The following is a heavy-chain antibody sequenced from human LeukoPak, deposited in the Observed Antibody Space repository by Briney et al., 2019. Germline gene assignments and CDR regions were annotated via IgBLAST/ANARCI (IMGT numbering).Heavy chain of an antibody. CDR3: ARGSGWGDYFDF. CDR1: GGTFSSYA. CDR2: ISAYNGNT. J-gene: IGHJ4*02. Sequence: ASVKVSCKASGGTFSSYAFSWVRQAPGQGLEWMGWISAYNGNTNYEQKVQGRGTMTTDTSTSTAYMELRSLRSDDTAVYYCARGSGWGDYFDFWAQGTLVTVSS. V-gene: IGHV1-18*01. D-gene: IGHD6-19*01.